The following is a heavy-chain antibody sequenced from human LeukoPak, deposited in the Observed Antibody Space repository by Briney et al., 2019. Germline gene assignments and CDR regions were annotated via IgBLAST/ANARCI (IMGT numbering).Heavy chain of an antibody. J-gene: IGHJ4*02. D-gene: IGHD6-19*01. Sequence: GGSLRLSCAASGLTFSSYGMHWVRQAPGKGLEWVAVIWYDGSNKYYADSVKGRFTISRDNSKNTLYLQMNSLRAEDTAVYYCAREGRSYSSGWLDYWGQGTLVTVSS. CDR2: IWYDGSNK. CDR1: GLTFSSYG. V-gene: IGHV3-33*01. CDR3: AREGRSYSSGWLDY.